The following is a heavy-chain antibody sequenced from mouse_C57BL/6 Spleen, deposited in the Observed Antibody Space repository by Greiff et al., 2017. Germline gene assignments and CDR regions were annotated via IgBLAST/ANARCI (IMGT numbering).Heavy chain of an antibody. CDR3: ARSLYGSSPNYFDY. CDR1: GYTFTSYW. D-gene: IGHD1-1*01. CDR2: IDPSDSYT. V-gene: IGHV1-69*01. J-gene: IGHJ2*01. Sequence: QVQLQQPGAELVMPGASVKLSCKASGYTFTSYWMHWVKQRPGQGLEWIGEIDPSDSYTNYNQKFKGKSTLTVDKSSSTAYMQLSSLTSEDSAVYYGARSLYGSSPNYFDYWGQGTTLTVSS.